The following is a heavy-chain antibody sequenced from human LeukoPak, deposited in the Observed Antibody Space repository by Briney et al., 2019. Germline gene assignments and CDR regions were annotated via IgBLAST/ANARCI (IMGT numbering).Heavy chain of an antibody. CDR2: IYYSGLT. CDR3: AREGGAGYNTE. D-gene: IGHD1-14*01. Sequence: SETLSLTCTVSSGSISSSHYYWGWIRQPPGKGLEWIGSIYYSGLTYYNPSLKSRVTMSVDTSKNQFSLKLASVTAADTAMFYCAREGGAGYNTEWGQGTQVTVSS. CDR1: SGSISSSHYY. J-gene: IGHJ4*02. V-gene: IGHV4-39*07.